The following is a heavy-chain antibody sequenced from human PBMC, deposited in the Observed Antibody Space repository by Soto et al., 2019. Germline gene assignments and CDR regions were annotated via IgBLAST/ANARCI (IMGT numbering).Heavy chain of an antibody. CDR3: VKGGVVVVLATHLLDH. CDR1: GFTFNYYA. V-gene: IGHV3-23*01. CDR2: ITGSGGDT. J-gene: IGHJ4*02. D-gene: IGHD2-15*01. Sequence: EVQLLESGGGLVQPGGSLRLSCAASGFTFNYYAMSWVRQAPGKGLEWVSSITGSGGDTYYADSVKGRFTISRDNSKNTLYLEMNTMRADDTAVYYCVKGGVVVVLATHLLDHWGQGTLVTVSS.